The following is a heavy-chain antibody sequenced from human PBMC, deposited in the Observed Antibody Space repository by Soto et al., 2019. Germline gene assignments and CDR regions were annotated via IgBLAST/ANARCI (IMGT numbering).Heavy chain of an antibody. CDR1: CESSSSSSYY. V-gene: IGHV4-39*01. Sequence: XLTFIVSCESSSSSSYYWGWIRQPPGKGLEWIGSIYYSGRTYYNPSFKSRVTISIDTSKNQFSLKLSSVTATDTAVYYCARQRTTVVTQAYFDHWGQGALVTVSS. D-gene: IGHD2-21*02. CDR3: ARQRTTVVTQAYFDH. CDR2: IYYSGRT. J-gene: IGHJ4*02.